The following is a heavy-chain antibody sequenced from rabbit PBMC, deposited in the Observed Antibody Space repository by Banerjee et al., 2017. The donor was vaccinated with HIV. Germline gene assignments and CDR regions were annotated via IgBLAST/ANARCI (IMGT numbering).Heavy chain of an antibody. V-gene: IGHV1S45*01. CDR3: ARHETGTSGWNLAL. J-gene: IGHJ4*01. Sequence: QQQLEESGGGLVKPEGSLTLSCTASGFSFSNKYVMCWVRQAPGKGLEWIACINTSTGNTVYASWAKGRFTISKTSSTTVTLQMTSLTAADTATYFCARHETGTSGWNLALWGPGTLVTVS. CDR2: INTSTGNT. D-gene: IGHD1-1*01. CDR1: GFSFSNKYV.